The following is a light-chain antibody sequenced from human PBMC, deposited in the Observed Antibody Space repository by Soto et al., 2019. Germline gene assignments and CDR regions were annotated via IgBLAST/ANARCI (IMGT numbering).Light chain of an antibody. CDR1: SSDVGGYNY. Sequence: VLTQPPSASGSPGQSVTISCTGTSSDVGGYNYVSWYQQHPGKAPKLMIYEVSKRPSGVPDRFSGSKSGNAASLTVSGLQAEDEADYYCSSYAGSNNLYVFGTGTKVTVL. V-gene: IGLV2-8*01. CDR3: SSYAGSNNLYV. CDR2: EVS. J-gene: IGLJ1*01.